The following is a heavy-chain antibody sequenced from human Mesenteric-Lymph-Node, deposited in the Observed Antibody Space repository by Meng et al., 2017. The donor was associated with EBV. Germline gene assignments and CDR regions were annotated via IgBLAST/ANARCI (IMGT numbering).Heavy chain of an antibody. CDR3: ARAGTGYFSSYFDF. V-gene: IGHV1-69*01. CDR1: GGTFSRSL. Sequence: QGQLRQSGAEVKKPGSSVKVPCKTSGGTFSRSLISWVRQAPGQGLEWMGGIIPISATANYAQRFQDRVTITADESTDTAYMELGSLRSEDTAIYYCARAGTGYFSSYFDFWGHGTLVTVSS. J-gene: IGHJ4*01. CDR2: IIPISATA. D-gene: IGHD3/OR15-3a*01.